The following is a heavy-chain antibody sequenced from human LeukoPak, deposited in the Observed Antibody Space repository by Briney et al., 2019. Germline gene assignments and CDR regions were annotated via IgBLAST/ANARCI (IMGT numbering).Heavy chain of an antibody. CDR3: ARSSFSWFDP. D-gene: IGHD6-6*01. CDR2: IYYSGST. CDR1: GGSISSYY. Sequence: SETLSLTCTVSGGSISSYYWSWIRQPPGKGLEWIGYIYYSGSTNYNPSLKSRVTISVDTSKNQFSLKLSSVTTADTAVYYCARSSFSWFDPWGQGTLVTVSS. V-gene: IGHV4-59*01. J-gene: IGHJ5*02.